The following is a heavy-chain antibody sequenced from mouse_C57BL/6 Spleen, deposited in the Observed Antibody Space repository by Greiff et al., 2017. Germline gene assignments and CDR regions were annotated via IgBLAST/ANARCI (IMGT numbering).Heavy chain of an antibody. Sequence: EVQGVESGGGLVQPKGSLKLSCAASGFSFNTYAMNWVRQAPGKGLEWVARIRSKSNNYATYYADSVKDRFTISRDDSESMLYLQMNNLKTEDTAMYYCVRHGHGSPYYYAMDYWGQGTSVTVSS. V-gene: IGHV10-1*01. CDR3: VRHGHGSPYYYAMDY. CDR1: GFSFNTYA. D-gene: IGHD1-1*01. J-gene: IGHJ4*01. CDR2: IRSKSNNYAT.